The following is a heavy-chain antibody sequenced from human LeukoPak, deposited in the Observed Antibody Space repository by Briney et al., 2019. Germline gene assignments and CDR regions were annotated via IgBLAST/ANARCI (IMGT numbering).Heavy chain of an antibody. CDR2: IYYSGRT. V-gene: IGHV4-59*08. CDR1: GDSINDYY. J-gene: IGHJ5*02. D-gene: IGHD6-13*01. CDR3: ARRRAEGGSNGHYNWFDP. Sequence: SETLSLTCTVSGDSINDYYWGWIRQPTGKGLEWIGYIYYSGRTKYNPSLQGRVTISVDTSKSQFSLKLSSVTAADTAVYYCARRRAEGGSNGHYNWFDPWGQGTLVTISS.